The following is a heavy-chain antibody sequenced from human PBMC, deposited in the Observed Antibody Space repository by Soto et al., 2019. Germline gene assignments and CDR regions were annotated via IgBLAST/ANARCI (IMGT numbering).Heavy chain of an antibody. V-gene: IGHV1-3*01. Sequence: QAQLVQSVAEMKKPGASVKVSCKATGYTFSAYTMNWVRQAPGQRLEWMGWINAGSGNTKYSQNFQGRVSITRDTSSSTVYMELTGLTSEDTAVYYCATDTETLGPRANDALDIWRQGTMVTVSS. CDR2: INAGSGNT. D-gene: IGHD3-3*02. CDR3: ATDTETLGPRANDALDI. CDR1: GYTFSAYT. J-gene: IGHJ3*02.